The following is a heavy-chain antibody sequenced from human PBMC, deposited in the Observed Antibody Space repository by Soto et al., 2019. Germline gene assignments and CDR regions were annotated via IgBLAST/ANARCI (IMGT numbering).Heavy chain of an antibody. CDR2: INSDVSST. CDR1: GFTFSSYW. Sequence: EVQLVESGGGLVQPGGSLRLSCAASGFTFSSYWMHWVRQAPGKGLVWVSRINSDVSSTSYADSVKGRFSISRDNAKNTLDVQMNSLRAEDTAVYYCVRTSLVVAAATREDYWGQGTLVTVSS. D-gene: IGHD2-15*01. V-gene: IGHV3-74*01. CDR3: VRTSLVVAAATREDY. J-gene: IGHJ4*02.